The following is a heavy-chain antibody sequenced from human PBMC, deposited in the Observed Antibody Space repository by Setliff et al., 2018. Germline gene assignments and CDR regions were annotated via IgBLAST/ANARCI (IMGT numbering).Heavy chain of an antibody. J-gene: IGHJ4*02. CDR2: ISVYSGNT. D-gene: IGHD2-2*01. CDR1: GYTFSNYG. CDR3: SRLVRYCSRTTCQTASGAEL. V-gene: IGHV1-18*01. Sequence: WASVKVSCKASGYTFSNYGITWVRQAPGQGLEWMGWISVYSGNTNYAQKLQGRVTMTTDASTNTAYMELRGLTSDDTAVYYCSRLVRYCSRTTCQTASGAELWGQGTLVTVSS.